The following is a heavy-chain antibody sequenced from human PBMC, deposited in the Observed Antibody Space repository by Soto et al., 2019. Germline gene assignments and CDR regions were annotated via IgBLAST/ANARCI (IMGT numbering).Heavy chain of an antibody. CDR3: ARERAIVVVPAADYFYYGMDV. CDR2: MNPNSGNT. V-gene: IGHV1-8*01. J-gene: IGHJ6*02. Sequence: QVQLVQSGAELKKPGASVKVSCKASGYTFTSYDINWVRQATGQGLEWVGWMNPNSGNTVYAQKFQGRVTMTRNTSISTAYMEVSSLRSEDTAVYYCARERAIVVVPAADYFYYGMDVWGQGTTVTVSS. CDR1: GYTFTSYD. D-gene: IGHD2-2*01.